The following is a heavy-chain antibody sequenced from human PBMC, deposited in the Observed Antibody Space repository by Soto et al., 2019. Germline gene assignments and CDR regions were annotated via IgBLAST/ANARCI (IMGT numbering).Heavy chain of an antibody. CDR3: ARHGQLVTYYYYGMDV. CDR1: GGSISSTSYY. D-gene: IGHD6-6*01. V-gene: IGHV4-39*01. CDR2: IYYSGST. J-gene: IGHJ6*02. Sequence: PSETLSLTCSVSGGSISSTSYYWAWIRQPPGKVLEWIGHIYYSGSTHYNPSLKSRVTMSVDTSKNQFSLKVTSVTAADTAVYYCARHGQLVTYYYYGMDVWGQGTTVTVSS.